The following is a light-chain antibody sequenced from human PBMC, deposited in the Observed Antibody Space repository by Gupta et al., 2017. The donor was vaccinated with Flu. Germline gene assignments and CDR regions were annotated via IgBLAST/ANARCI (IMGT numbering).Light chain of an antibody. J-gene: IGKJ1*01. V-gene: IGKV6D-21*02. CDR1: QSIGSS. Sequence: PDFQAVTPKEKVTITCRASQSIGSSLHWYQQKPDQSPKLLIKYASQSNSGVPARFSGSGSGTDFTLTINSLEAEDAAAYYCQQSSSFPLTFGQGTKVEIK. CDR3: QQSSSFPLT. CDR2: YAS.